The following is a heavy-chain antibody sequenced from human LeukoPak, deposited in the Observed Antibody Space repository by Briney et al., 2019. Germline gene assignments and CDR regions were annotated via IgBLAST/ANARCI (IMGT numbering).Heavy chain of an antibody. Sequence: GGSLSLSCAASGFTFRSYGMHWVRQAPGKGPEWVAVISSDGSNKDYADSVKGRFTISRDNSKNTLYLQMNTLRAEDTAVYHCAKDLSIATTGSMPYYYGMDVWGQGTTVTVSS. CDR1: GFTFRSYG. CDR2: ISSDGSNK. D-gene: IGHD6-13*01. J-gene: IGHJ6*02. V-gene: IGHV3-30*18. CDR3: AKDLSIATTGSMPYYYGMDV.